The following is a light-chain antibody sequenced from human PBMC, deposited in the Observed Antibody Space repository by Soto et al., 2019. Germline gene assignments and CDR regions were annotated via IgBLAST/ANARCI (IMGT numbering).Light chain of an antibody. CDR2: DVS. CDR1: SSDVGAYNY. CDR3: CSYTTSSTYV. V-gene: IGLV2-14*01. Sequence: QSVLTQPASVSGSPGQSITISCTGTSSDVGAYNYVSWFQQHPGKAPKLMIYDVSNRPSGVSNRFSGSKSGNTASLTISGLQAEDEADYYCCSYTTSSTYVFGIGTKVTVL. J-gene: IGLJ1*01.